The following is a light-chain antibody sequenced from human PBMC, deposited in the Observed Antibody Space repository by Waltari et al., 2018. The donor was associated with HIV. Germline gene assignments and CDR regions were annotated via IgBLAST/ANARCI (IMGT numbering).Light chain of an antibody. CDR3: QHSET. CDR1: QSVSRN. CDR2: GAS. V-gene: IGKV3-15*01. Sequence: EIVMTHPPPPLSVSPGERATPSCRASQSVSRNLAWYQQKPGQAPRLLIYGASTRATGIPARFSGSGSGTEFTLTISSLQSEDFAVYYCQHSETFGQGTNVEIK. J-gene: IGKJ2*01.